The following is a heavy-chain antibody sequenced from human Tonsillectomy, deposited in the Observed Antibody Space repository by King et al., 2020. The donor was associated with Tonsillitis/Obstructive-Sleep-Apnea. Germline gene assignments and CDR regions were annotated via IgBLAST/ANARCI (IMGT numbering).Heavy chain of an antibody. J-gene: IGHJ4*02. CDR3: AREGEYSSTNYFDY. CDR2: IYYSGST. CDR1: GGSISSSTYY. Sequence: QLQESGPGLVKPSETLSLTCTVSGGSISSSTYYWGWIRQPPGKGLEWIGSIYYSGSTYYNPSLESRVTISVDTSKNQFSLKLSSVTAADTTVYFCAREGEYSSTNYFDYWGQGTLVTVSS. V-gene: IGHV4-39*02. D-gene: IGHD6-6*01.